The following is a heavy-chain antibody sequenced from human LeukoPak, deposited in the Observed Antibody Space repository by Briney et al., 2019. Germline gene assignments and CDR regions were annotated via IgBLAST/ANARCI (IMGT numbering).Heavy chain of an antibody. D-gene: IGHD3-10*01. J-gene: IGHJ6*03. CDR3: AKCVKWFGELGCYMDV. CDR1: GFTFSSYG. CDR2: IRYDGSNK. Sequence: PGGSLRLSCAASGFTFSSYGMHWVRQAPGKGLEWVAFIRYDGSNKYYADSVKGRFTISRDNSKNTLYLQMNSLRAEDTAVYYCAKCVKWFGELGCYMDVWGKGTTVTISS. V-gene: IGHV3-30*02.